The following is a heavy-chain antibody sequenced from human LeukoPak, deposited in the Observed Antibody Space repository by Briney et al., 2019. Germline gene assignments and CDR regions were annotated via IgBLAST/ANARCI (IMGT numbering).Heavy chain of an antibody. CDR1: GYTFTSYG. J-gene: IGHJ4*02. CDR3: AIAPGIAAAGTIWAFDY. D-gene: IGHD6-13*01. Sequence: ASVKVSCKASGYTFTSYGISWVRQAPGQGLEWMGWISAYNGNTNYAQKLQGRVTMTTDTSTSTAYMELSSLRSEDTAVYYCAIAPGIAAAGTIWAFDYWGQGTLVTVSS. CDR2: ISAYNGNT. V-gene: IGHV1-18*01.